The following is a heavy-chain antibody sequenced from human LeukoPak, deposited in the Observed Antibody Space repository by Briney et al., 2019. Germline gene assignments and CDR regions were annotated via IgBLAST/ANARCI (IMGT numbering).Heavy chain of an antibody. D-gene: IGHD3-10*01. J-gene: IGHJ4*02. Sequence: GESLKISCKGAGYSITSYWISWVRQMPGEGLEWRGRIDTSDSYTNYSPSFQGHVTISADKSISTAYLQWSSLKASDTAMYYCARSDSRELWGQGTLVSVSS. CDR3: ARSDSREL. CDR2: IDTSDSYT. CDR1: GYSITSYW. V-gene: IGHV5-10-1*01.